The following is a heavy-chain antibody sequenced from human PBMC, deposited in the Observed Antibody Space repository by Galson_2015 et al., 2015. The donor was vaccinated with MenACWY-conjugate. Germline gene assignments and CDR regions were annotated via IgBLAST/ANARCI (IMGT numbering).Heavy chain of an antibody. CDR2: INSDGSST. J-gene: IGHJ4*02. CDR3: ARTGGSPPRGFDY. Sequence: SLRLSCAVSGFTFSSYWMHWVRHAPGKGLVWVSRINSDGSSTSYADTAKGRFTISRDNAKNTLYLQMNSLRAEDTAVNYCARTGGSPPRGFDYWGQGTLVTVSS. CDR1: GFTFSSYW. D-gene: IGHD1-26*01. V-gene: IGHV3-74*01.